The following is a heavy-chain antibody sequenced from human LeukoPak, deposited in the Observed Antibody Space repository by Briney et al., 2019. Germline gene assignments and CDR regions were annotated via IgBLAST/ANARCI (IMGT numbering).Heavy chain of an antibody. CDR1: GYSFTSYW. V-gene: IGHV5-51*01. Sequence: SGESLKISCKGSGYSFTSYWIGWVRQMPGKGLEWMGIFYPGDSDTRYSPSFQGQVTISADKSISTAYLQWSSLKASDTAMYYCARLSVVVVPAAPGYYYYYMDVWGKGTTVTVSS. D-gene: IGHD2-2*01. CDR3: ARLSVVVVPAAPGYYYYYMDV. CDR2: FYPGDSDT. J-gene: IGHJ6*03.